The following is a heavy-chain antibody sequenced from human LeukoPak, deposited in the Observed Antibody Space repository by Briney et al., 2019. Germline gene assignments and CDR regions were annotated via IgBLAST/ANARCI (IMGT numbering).Heavy chain of an antibody. CDR3: VKERLTLVTSTLEH. D-gene: IGHD2-21*02. J-gene: IGHJ4*02. CDR2: LSTNGVST. CDR1: GFTFSSYA. V-gene: IGHV3-64D*09. Sequence: GGSLRLSCSASGFTFSSYAMHWVRQPPGKGLEYVSALSTNGVSTYYADSVKGRFTISRDNSKNTLYLQMRGLRAEDTAAYYCVKERLTLVTSTLEHGGKGTLVTVS.